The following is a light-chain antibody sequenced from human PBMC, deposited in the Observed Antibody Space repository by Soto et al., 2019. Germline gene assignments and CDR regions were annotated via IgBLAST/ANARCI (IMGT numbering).Light chain of an antibody. J-gene: IGKJ5*01. CDR1: QSVSSGF. V-gene: IGKV3-20*01. CDR3: QRYGSSRIT. CDR2: GAS. Sequence: EIVLTQSPGTLSLSPGERATLSCRASQSVSSGFLAWYQQKPGQAPRLLIYGASSRATGIPDRFSGSGSGTDFTLTISRLELEDFAVYYCQRYGSSRITFGQGTRLEI.